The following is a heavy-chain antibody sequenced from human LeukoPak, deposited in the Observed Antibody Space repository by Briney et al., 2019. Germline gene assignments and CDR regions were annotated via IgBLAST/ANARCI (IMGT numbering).Heavy chain of an antibody. Sequence: PGGSLRLSCAASGFTFSSYGMHWVRQAPGKGLEWVAVISYDGSNKYYADSVKGRFTISRDNSKNTLYLQMNSLRAEDTAVYYCAKDPYDSSCYYFPGAFDIWGQGTMVTVSS. CDR3: AKDPYDSSCYYFPGAFDI. CDR1: GFTFSSYG. CDR2: ISYDGSNK. J-gene: IGHJ3*02. V-gene: IGHV3-30*18. D-gene: IGHD3-22*01.